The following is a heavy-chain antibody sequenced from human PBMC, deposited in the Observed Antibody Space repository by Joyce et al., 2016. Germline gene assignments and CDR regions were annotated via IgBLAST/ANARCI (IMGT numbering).Heavy chain of an antibody. CDR2: ISNSGSFM. J-gene: IGHJ5*01. V-gene: IGHV3-48*03. Sequence: VQLVESGGGLVQPGGSLRLSCAASGFTVSSYEMNWVRQAPGKGLEWISCISNSGSFMKYADSVKGRFTIFRDNAKNSLSLQMNSLRVEDTALYYCARRFDSWGQGTLVTVSS. CDR3: ARRFDS. CDR1: GFTVSSYE.